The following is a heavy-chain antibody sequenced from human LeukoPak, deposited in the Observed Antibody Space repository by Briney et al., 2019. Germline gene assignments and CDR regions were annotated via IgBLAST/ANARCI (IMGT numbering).Heavy chain of an antibody. D-gene: IGHD3-22*01. CDR2: ISISGSTI. V-gene: IGHV3-48*03. CDR3: ARGSIYYDSCGYSDY. Sequence: ISISGSTIYYADSLKGRFTISRDNAKNSLYLQMNSLRAEDTAVYYCARGSIYYDSCGYSDYWGXXT. J-gene: IGHJ4*02.